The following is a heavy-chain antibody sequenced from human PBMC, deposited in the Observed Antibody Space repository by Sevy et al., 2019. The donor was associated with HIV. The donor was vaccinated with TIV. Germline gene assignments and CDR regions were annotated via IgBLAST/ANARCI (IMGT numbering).Heavy chain of an antibody. V-gene: IGHV4-39*01. CDR3: ARHGGGVGSNYRDAFDI. CDR1: GGSISSSNYY. Sequence: SETLSLTCTVSGGSISSSNYYWGWIRQPPGKGLEWIGNIYYSGSSYYNPSLKSRVTISVDTSKKQFSLRLGFVTAAETAVYYVARHGGGVGSNYRDAFDIWGQGTMVTVSS. J-gene: IGHJ3*02. D-gene: IGHD1-26*01. CDR2: IYYSGSS.